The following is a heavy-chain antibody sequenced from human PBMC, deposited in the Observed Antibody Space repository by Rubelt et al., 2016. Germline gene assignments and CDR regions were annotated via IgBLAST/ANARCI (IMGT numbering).Heavy chain of an antibody. V-gene: IGHV4-34*01. Sequence: QVQLQQWGAGLLKPSETLSLTCAVYGGSFSGYYWSWIRQPPGKGLEWIGEINHSGSTNYNPSLKSRVTISVDTSKNQFSLKLSAVTAAETAVYYCARVTGGASDYWGQGTLVTVSS. CDR3: ARVTGGASDY. CDR1: GGSFSGYY. J-gene: IGHJ4*02. CDR2: INHSGST. D-gene: IGHD3-16*01.